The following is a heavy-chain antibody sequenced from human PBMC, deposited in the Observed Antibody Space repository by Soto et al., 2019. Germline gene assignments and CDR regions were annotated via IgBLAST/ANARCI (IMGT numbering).Heavy chain of an antibody. D-gene: IGHD3-16*02. CDR2: INHSGST. CDR3: ARGRYYDYVWGNYRYLDY. J-gene: IGHJ4*02. V-gene: IGHV4-34*01. Sequence: SETLSLTCTVDGASFSLHYWTWIRQPPGKGLEWIGEINHSGSTNYNPSLKSRVIISVDTPKKQVSLKLSSVTAADTAVYYCARGRYYDYVWGNYRYLDYWGQGTLVTVSS. CDR1: GASFSLHY.